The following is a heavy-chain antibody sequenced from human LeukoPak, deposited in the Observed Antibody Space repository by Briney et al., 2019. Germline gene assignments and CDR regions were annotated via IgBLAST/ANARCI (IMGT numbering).Heavy chain of an antibody. V-gene: IGHV3-66*01. J-gene: IGHJ3*02. Sequence: GGSLRLSCAASGFTVSSNYMSWVRQAPGKGLEWVSVIYSGGSTYYADSVKGRFTISRDNSKNTLYLQMNSLRAEDTAVYYCARDRIAAGPDAFDIWGQGIMVTVSS. D-gene: IGHD6-13*01. CDR3: ARDRIAAGPDAFDI. CDR1: GFTVSSNY. CDR2: IYSGGST.